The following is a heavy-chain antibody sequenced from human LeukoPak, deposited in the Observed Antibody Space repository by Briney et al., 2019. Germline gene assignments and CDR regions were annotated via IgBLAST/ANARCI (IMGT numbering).Heavy chain of an antibody. CDR2: IYTSGST. CDR1: GGSISSGSYY. CDR3: ARARGVAARPGAPYYYYYGMDV. V-gene: IGHV4-61*02. J-gene: IGHJ6*02. Sequence: SQTLSLTCTVSGGSISSGSYYWSWIRQPAGTGLEWIGRIYTSGSTNYNPSLKSRVTISVDTSKNQFSLKPSSVTAADTAVYYCARARGVAARPGAPYYYYYGMDVWGQGTTVTVSS. D-gene: IGHD6-6*01.